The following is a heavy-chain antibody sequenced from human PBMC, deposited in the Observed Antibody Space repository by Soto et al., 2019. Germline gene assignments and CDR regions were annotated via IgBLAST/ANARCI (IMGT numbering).Heavy chain of an antibody. CDR2: IYYSGST. V-gene: IGHV4-31*03. D-gene: IGHD3-10*01. Sequence: ASETLSLTCTVSGGSISSGGYYWSWIRQHPGKGLEWIGYIYYSGSTYYNPSLKSRVTISVDTSKNQFSLKLSSVTAADTAMYYCARVRVRGVQYYYYGMDVWGQGTTVTVSS. J-gene: IGHJ6*02. CDR1: GGSISSGGYY. CDR3: ARVRVRGVQYYYYGMDV.